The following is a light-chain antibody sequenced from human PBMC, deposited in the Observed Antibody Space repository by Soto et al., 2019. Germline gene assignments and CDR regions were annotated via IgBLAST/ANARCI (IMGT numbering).Light chain of an antibody. CDR3: QQYNNWPP. CDR2: GAS. CDR1: QSVSSN. Sequence: EIVMTHSPATLSVSPGERAALSCRASQSVSSNLAWYQQNPVQAPRLLISGASTRATGIPARFSGSGSRTEFTLTISSLQSEDFAVYYCQQYNNWPPFGQGTKVDNK. J-gene: IGKJ1*01. V-gene: IGKV3-15*01.